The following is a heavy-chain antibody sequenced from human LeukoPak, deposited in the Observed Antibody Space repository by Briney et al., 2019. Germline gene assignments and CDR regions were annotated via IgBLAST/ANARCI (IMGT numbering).Heavy chain of an antibody. CDR1: GYTFTGYY. D-gene: IGHD3-10*01. Sequence: ASVKVSCKASGYTFTGYYMHWVRQAPGHGLEWMGWINPNSGGTNYVQKFQGRVTMTRDTSISTAYMELSRLRSDDTASYYCAKVIVASGSPYYGMDVWGQGTTVTVSS. J-gene: IGHJ6*02. CDR3: AKVIVASGSPYYGMDV. V-gene: IGHV1-2*02. CDR2: INPNSGGT.